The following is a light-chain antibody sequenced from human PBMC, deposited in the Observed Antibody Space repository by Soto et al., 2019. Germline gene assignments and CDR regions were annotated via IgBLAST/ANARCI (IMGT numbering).Light chain of an antibody. V-gene: IGLV2-14*01. CDR3: SSYTSTSTLYV. Sequence: QSALTQPASVSGSPGQSIAISCTGTSSDVGGYNYVSWHQQHPGKAPKVLISVVSNRPSGFSNRFSGSKSGNTASLTISGLQAEDEADYYCSSYTSTSTLYVFGTGTKLTVL. J-gene: IGLJ1*01. CDR2: VVS. CDR1: SSDVGGYNY.